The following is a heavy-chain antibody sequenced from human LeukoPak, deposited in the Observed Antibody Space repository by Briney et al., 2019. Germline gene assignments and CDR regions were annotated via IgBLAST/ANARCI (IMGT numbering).Heavy chain of an antibody. V-gene: IGHV1-2*02. D-gene: IGHD1-26*01. Sequence: ASVKVSCKASGGTFSSYAISWVRQAPGQGLEWMGWINPNSGGTNYAQKFQGRVTMTRDTSISTAYMELSRLRSDDTAVYYCAREPGSYYGFDAFDIWGQGTMVTVSS. CDR3: AREPGSYYGFDAFDI. J-gene: IGHJ3*02. CDR2: INPNSGGT. CDR1: GGTFSSYA.